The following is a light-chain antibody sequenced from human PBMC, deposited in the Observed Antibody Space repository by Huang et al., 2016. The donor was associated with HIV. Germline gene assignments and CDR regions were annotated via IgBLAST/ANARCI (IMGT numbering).Light chain of an antibody. Sequence: EIILTQSPATLSLSPGERATLSCRASQSVSSYLAWYQQKPGQAPRLLIYDASNRATGIPARFSGSGSGTDFTLTISSLEPEDFAVYYCQQRSNRPPLTFGGWTKVEIK. V-gene: IGKV3-11*01. J-gene: IGKJ4*01. CDR2: DAS. CDR1: QSVSSY. CDR3: QQRSNRPPLT.